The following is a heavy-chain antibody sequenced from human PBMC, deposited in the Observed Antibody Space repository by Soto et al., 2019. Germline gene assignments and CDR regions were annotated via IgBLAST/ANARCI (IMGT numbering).Heavy chain of an antibody. CDR3: AKGKSSNYVSHAFDV. CDR2: ISGGGGSI. CDR1: GFNFNTYA. D-gene: IGHD3-10*02. Sequence: EVQVLESGGGLVQPGGSLRLSCAASGFNFNTYAMSWVHQAPGKGLEWVSGISGGGGSIHYVDSVKGRFTISRDNSKNTLYLQMNSLRGEDTAVYYCAKGKSSNYVSHAFDVWGQGTMVTVSS. J-gene: IGHJ3*01. V-gene: IGHV3-23*01.